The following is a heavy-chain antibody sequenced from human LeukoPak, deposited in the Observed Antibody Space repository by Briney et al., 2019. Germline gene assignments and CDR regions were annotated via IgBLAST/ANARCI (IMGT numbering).Heavy chain of an antibody. J-gene: IGHJ5*02. CDR2: IYSGGST. CDR3: ARTRAAAGYSSFWFDP. V-gene: IGHV3-66*02. Sequence: PGGSLRLSCAASGFTFSDYYMSWIRQAPGKGLEWVSVIYSGGSTYYADSVKGRFTISRDNSKNTLYLQMNSLRTEDTAVYYCARTRAAAGYSSFWFDPWGQGTLVTVSS. CDR1: GFTFSDYY. D-gene: IGHD6-13*01.